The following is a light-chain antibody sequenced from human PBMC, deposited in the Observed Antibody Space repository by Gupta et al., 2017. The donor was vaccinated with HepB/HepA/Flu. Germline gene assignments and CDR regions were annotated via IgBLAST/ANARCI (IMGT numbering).Light chain of an antibody. CDR2: GAS. V-gene: IGKV3-20*01. CDR1: QSISSSY. CDR3: QQDATSPWT. Sequence: EIVLTQSPGTRSLSPGERATLSCRASQSISSSYLAWYQQKPGQAPRLLIYGASSRAAGVPDTFSGSGSGRDFSLTISRLEPEDFAVYFCQQDATSPWTFGQGTKVEI. J-gene: IGKJ1*01.